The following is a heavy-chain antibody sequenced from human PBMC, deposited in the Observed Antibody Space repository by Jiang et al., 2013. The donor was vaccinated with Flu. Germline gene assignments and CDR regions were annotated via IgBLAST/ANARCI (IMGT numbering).Heavy chain of an antibody. D-gene: IGHD4-17*01. J-gene: IGHJ3*02. V-gene: IGHV4-4*02. CDR1: GGSISSSNW. Sequence: GPGLVKPSGTLSLTCAVSGGSISSSNWWSWVRQPPGKGLEWIGEIYHSGSTNYNPSLKSRVTISVDKSKNQFSLKLSSVTAADTAVYYCARVTIDYGDPRHDAFDIWGQGTMVTVSS. CDR3: ARVTIDYGDPRHDAFDI. CDR2: IYHSGST.